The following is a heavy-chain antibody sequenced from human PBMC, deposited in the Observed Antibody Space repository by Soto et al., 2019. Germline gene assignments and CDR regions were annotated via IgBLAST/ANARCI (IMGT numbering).Heavy chain of an antibody. J-gene: IGHJ4*02. CDR3: ARDPVYYDRSGYQN. Sequence: GGSLRLSCEASGFTFSSSWMSWVRQAPGKGLEWVANINQDGSEKYYMDSVEGRFTISRDNAKNSLFLQMNSLRAEYTAVYFCARDPVYYDRSGYQNWGQGTLVTVSS. CDR2: INQDGSEK. CDR1: GFTFSSSW. D-gene: IGHD3-22*01. V-gene: IGHV3-7*03.